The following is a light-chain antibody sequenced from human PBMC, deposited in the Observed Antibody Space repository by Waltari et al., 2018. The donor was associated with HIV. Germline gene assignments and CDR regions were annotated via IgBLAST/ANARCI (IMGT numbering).Light chain of an antibody. V-gene: IGLV2-8*01. CDR1: NSDIGNSDY. J-gene: IGLJ2*01. Sequence: QSALTQPPSASGSPGQSVTIPCTGTNSDIGNSDYVAWYQQHPGKPPKLIISEVNKRPSGVPNRFSGSKSGNTASLTVSGLQAEDEAAYYCSSYAGTNDFYVIFGGGTKLTVL. CDR2: EVN. CDR3: SSYAGTNDFYVI.